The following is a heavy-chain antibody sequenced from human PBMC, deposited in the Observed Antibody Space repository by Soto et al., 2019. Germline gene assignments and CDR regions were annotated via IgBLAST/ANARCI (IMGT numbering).Heavy chain of an antibody. V-gene: IGHV1-46*01. D-gene: IGHD6-19*01. CDR2: INPSGGST. CDR3: ARAAVAGRRLDY. J-gene: IGHJ4*02. Sequence: QVQLVQSGAEAKKPGASVKVSCEASGYTFTTYYFHWVRQAPGQGLEWMGEINPSGGSTTYAQKFQGRVTVTRDTSTSTVYMELSSLRSEDTAVYYCARAAVAGRRLDYWGQGTLVTVSS. CDR1: GYTFTTYY.